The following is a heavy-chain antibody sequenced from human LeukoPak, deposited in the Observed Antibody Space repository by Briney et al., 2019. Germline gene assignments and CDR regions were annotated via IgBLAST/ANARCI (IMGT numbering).Heavy chain of an antibody. D-gene: IGHD3-22*01. Sequence: GGSLRLSCAASGFTFSSYSMNWVRQAPGKGLEWVSSISSSSSYIYYADSVKGRFTISRDNAKNSLYLQMNSLRAEDTAVYYCAKDLQSITMIVVVMGDYWGQGTLVTVSS. V-gene: IGHV3-21*04. CDR2: ISSSSSYI. CDR1: GFTFSSYS. J-gene: IGHJ4*02. CDR3: AKDLQSITMIVVVMGDY.